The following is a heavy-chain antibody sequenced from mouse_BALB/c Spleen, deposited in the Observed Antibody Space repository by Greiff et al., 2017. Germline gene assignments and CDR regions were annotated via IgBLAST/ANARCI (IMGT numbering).Heavy chain of an antibody. V-gene: IGHV1-54*01. CDR1: GYAFTNYL. J-gene: IGHJ4*01. CDR2: INPGSGGT. D-gene: IGHD4-1*01. Sequence: LQQSGAELVRPGTSVKVSCKASGYAFTNYLIEWVKQRPGQGLEWIGVINPGSGGTNYNEKFKGKATLTADKSSSTAYMQLSSLTSDDSAVYFCATKLGRGDYWGQGTSVTVSS. CDR3: ATKLGRGDY.